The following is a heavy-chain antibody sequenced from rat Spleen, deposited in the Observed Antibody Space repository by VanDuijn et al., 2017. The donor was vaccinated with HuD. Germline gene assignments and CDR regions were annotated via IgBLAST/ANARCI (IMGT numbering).Heavy chain of an antibody. CDR1: GFTFSDYY. V-gene: IGHV5-29*01. Sequence: EVQLVESDGGLVQPGRSLKLSCAASGFTFSDYYMAWVRQAPTKGLEWVATISYGDSSGHSSTYYRDSVKGRFTISRDNAKSTLSLQMDSLRSDDTATYYCARFELLQWWPDYFDYWGQGVMVTVSS. CDR3: ARFELLQWWPDYFDY. CDR2: ISYGDSSGHSST. J-gene: IGHJ2*01. D-gene: IGHD1-1*01.